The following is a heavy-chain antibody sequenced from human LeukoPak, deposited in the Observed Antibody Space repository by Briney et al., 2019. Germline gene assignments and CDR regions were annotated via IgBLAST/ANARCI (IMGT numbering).Heavy chain of an antibody. V-gene: IGHV3-23*01. CDR2: MSGSGGST. Sequence: PGGSLRLSCAASGFTFSSYAMSWVSQAPGKGLEWVSAMSGSGGSTYYADSVKGRFTISRDNSKNTLYLQMNSLRAEDTAVYYCAKQTYYDFWSGLLFDYWGQGTLVTVSS. D-gene: IGHD3-3*01. CDR1: GFTFSSYA. CDR3: AKQTYYDFWSGLLFDY. J-gene: IGHJ4*02.